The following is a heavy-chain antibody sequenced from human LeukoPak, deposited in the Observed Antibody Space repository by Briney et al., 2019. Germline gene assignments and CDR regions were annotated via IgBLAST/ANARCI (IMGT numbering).Heavy chain of an antibody. CDR1: GGTFSSYA. J-gene: IGHJ4*02. V-gene: IGHV1-69*13. CDR2: IIPIFGTA. CDR3: ARDSYCYDSSGSHSDY. Sequence: GASVKVSCKASGGTFSSYAISWVRQAPGQGLEWMGGIIPIFGTANYAQKFQGRVTITADESTSTAYMELSSLRSEDTAVYYCARDSYCYDSSGSHSDYWGQGTLVTVSS. D-gene: IGHD3-22*01.